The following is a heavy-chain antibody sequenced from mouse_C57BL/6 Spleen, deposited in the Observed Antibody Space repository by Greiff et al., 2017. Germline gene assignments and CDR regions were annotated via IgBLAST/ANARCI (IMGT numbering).Heavy chain of an antibody. Sequence: LVRPGSSVKLSCKASGYTFTSYWMDWVKQRPGQGLEWIGNIYPSDSETHYNQKFKDKATLTVDKSSSTAYMQLSSLTSEDSAVYYCAREGSNYPYYAMDYWGQGTSVTVSS. CDR2: IYPSDSET. CDR3: AREGSNYPYYAMDY. D-gene: IGHD2-5*01. J-gene: IGHJ4*01. V-gene: IGHV1-61*01. CDR1: GYTFTSYW.